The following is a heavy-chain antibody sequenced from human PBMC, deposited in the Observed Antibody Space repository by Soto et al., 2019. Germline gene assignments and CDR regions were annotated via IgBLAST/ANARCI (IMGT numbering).Heavy chain of an antibody. Sequence: PSETLSLTCTVSGASISSYYWSWIRQPPGKGLEWIGYIYYSGSTNYNPSLKSRVTISVDTSKNQFSLKLSSVTAADTAVYYCARALYCSSTSCPFDYWGQGTLVTVSS. V-gene: IGHV4-59*08. D-gene: IGHD2-2*01. CDR3: ARALYCSSTSCPFDY. CDR2: IYYSGST. CDR1: GASISSYY. J-gene: IGHJ4*02.